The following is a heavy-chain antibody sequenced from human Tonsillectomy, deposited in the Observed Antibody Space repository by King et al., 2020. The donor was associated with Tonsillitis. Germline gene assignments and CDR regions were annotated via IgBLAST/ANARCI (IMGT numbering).Heavy chain of an antibody. CDR1: GFTFSNYS. CDR3: ARIGSVRSSTSEEYFDT. CDR2: ISNGSTTI. V-gene: IGHV3-48*02. D-gene: IGHD2-2*01. J-gene: IGHJ5*02. Sequence: VQLVESGGGLVQPGGSLRLSCAASGFTFSNYSMNWVRQAPGKGLEWLSYISNGSTTIYYADSVKGRFTISRDNAKNLLYLQMNSLRDEDTAVYYCARIGSVRSSTSEEYFDTWGQGTLVSVSS.